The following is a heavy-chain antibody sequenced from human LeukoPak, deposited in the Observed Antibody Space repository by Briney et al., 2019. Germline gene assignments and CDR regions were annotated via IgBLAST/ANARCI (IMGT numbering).Heavy chain of an antibody. Sequence: GGSLRLSCAASGFTFSSYSMNWVRQAAGKGLEWVSYISSSGSTICYADSVKGRFTISRDNAKNSLYLQINSLRTEDTAVYYCARDHSSGWDYFDHWGQGTLVTVSS. CDR1: GFTFSSYS. D-gene: IGHD6-19*01. J-gene: IGHJ4*02. CDR3: ARDHSSGWDYFDH. V-gene: IGHV3-48*01. CDR2: ISSSGSTI.